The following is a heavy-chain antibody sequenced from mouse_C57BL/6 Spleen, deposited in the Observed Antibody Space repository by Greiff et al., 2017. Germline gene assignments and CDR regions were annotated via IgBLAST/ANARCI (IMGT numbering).Heavy chain of an antibody. CDR1: GFTFSNYW. J-gene: IGHJ2*01. D-gene: IGHD2-12*01. CDR3: TTYSYYFDY. V-gene: IGHV6-3*01. CDR2: IRLKSDNYAT. Sequence: EVKLVESGGGLVQPGGSMKLSCVASGFTFSNYWMNWVRQSPEKGLEWVAQIRLKSDNYATHYAESVKGRFTISRDDSKSSVYLQMNNLRAEDTGIYYCTTYSYYFDYGGQGTTLTVSS.